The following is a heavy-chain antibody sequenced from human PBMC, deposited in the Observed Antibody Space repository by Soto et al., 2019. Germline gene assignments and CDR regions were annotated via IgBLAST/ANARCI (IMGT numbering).Heavy chain of an antibody. CDR1: GFTVSSNF. J-gene: IGHJ4*02. CDR3: SRGYGAGSYFSDY. V-gene: IGHV3-53*01. CDR2: SYSGGNS. D-gene: IGHD3-10*01. Sequence: EVQLVESGGGLMQPGGSLRLSCAASGFTVSSNFMTWVRQAPGKGLEWVSSSYSGGNSYYADSVKVRFTISRDTFKNTLYLQMNGLRAEDTAVYFCSRGYGAGSYFSDYWGQGTLVTVSS.